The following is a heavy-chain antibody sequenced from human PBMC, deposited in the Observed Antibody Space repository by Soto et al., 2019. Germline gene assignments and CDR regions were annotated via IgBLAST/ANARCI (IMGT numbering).Heavy chain of an antibody. Sequence: QVQLQQWGAGLLKPSETLSLTCAVYGGSFSGYYWSWIRQPPGKGLEWIGEINHSGSTNYNPSLNSRVTISVDTSKNQCSLKLSSVTAADTAVYYCARGRGYSSSSLDYWGQGTLVTVSS. CDR2: INHSGST. V-gene: IGHV4-34*01. CDR3: ARGRGYSSSSLDY. CDR1: GGSFSGYY. D-gene: IGHD6-6*01. J-gene: IGHJ4*02.